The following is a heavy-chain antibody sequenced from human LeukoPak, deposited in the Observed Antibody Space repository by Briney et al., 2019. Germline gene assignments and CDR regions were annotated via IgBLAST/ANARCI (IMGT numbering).Heavy chain of an antibody. Sequence: PSETLSLTCTVSGGSVSRGSYYWSWTRQPPGKGLKWIGYIHHSGTTNYSPSLKSRVTISVDMSKNQFFLNLTSVTAADTAVYYCARGRLGATYWGQGTLVTVSS. CDR1: GGSVSRGSYY. D-gene: IGHD1-26*01. V-gene: IGHV4-61*01. CDR2: IHHSGTT. CDR3: ARGRLGATY. J-gene: IGHJ4*02.